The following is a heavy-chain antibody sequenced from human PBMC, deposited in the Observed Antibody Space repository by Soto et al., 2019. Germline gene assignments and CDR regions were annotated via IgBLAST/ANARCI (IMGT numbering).Heavy chain of an antibody. Sequence: GGSLRLSCAASGFTFSSCAMGWVRQAPGKGLEWVSGISGNGGSTYYADSVTGRFTISRDTSKNTLYRQMDSLGAEDTAIYYCAKVVGDGNDYYDVWGQGTLVTVSS. D-gene: IGHD3-22*01. J-gene: IGHJ4*02. V-gene: IGHV3-23*01. CDR3: AKVVGDGNDYYDV. CDR2: ISGNGGST. CDR1: GFTFSSCA.